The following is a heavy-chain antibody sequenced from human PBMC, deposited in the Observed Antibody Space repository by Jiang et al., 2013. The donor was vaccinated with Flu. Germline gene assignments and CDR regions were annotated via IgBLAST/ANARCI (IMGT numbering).Heavy chain of an antibody. Sequence: QTLSLTCATSGDSVSSNSAAWNWIRQSPSRGLEWLGRTYHRSKWYNDYAVSVKSRITINPDTSKNQFSLQLNSVTPEDTAVYYCASSPSRGEQWLVFDYWGQGTLVTVSS. V-gene: IGHV6-1*01. J-gene: IGHJ4*02. CDR3: ASSPSRGEQWLVFDY. CDR1: GDSVSSNSAA. D-gene: IGHD6-19*01. CDR2: TYHRSKWYN.